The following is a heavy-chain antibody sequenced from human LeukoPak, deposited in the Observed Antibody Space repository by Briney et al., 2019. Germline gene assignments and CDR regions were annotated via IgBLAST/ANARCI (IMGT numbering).Heavy chain of an antibody. V-gene: IGHV4-59*01. J-gene: IGHJ5*02. Sequence: SETLSLTCTVSGGSISSYYWNWIRQPPGKGLEWIGYIYYSGSTNYNPSLKSRVTISVGTSKNQFSLNLTSVTAADTAVYYCARFTPQGYGWGGYNRFDPWGQGTLVTVSS. CDR3: ARFTPQGYGWGGYNRFDP. CDR1: GGSISSYY. CDR2: IYYSGST. D-gene: IGHD3-16*01.